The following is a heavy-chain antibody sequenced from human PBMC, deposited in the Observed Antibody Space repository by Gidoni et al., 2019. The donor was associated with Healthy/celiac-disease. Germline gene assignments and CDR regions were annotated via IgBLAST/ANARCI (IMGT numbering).Heavy chain of an antibody. D-gene: IGHD3-22*01. J-gene: IGHJ4*02. CDR3: ASGGPSYYYDSSGYFDY. CDR1: GFTFRSYA. V-gene: IGHV3-30*04. CDR2: ISYDGSNK. Sequence: QVQLVESGGGVVQPGRSLRLSCAASGFTFRSYAMHWVRQAPGKGLEWVAVISYDGSNKYYADSVKGRFTISRDNSKNTLYLQMNSLRAEDTAVYYCASGGPSYYYDSSGYFDYWGQGTLVTVSS.